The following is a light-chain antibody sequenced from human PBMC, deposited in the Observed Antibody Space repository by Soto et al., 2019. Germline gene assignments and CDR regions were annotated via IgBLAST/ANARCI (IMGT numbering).Light chain of an antibody. CDR2: DAS. V-gene: IGKV1-27*01. Sequence: DIQMTQSPPSLSASVGDRVTITCRASRDIDEYLAWYQHIAGKAPKLLIYDASSLQPGVPSRFSGSGSGTYFTLTINSLQPEDVATYYCQKYNKAPWTFGQGTKV. J-gene: IGKJ1*01. CDR1: RDIDEY. CDR3: QKYNKAPWT.